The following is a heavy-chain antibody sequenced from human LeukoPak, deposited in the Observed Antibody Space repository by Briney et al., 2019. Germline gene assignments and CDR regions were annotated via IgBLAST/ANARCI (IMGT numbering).Heavy chain of an antibody. CDR2: MSHSGSA. CDR1: GGSFSSYY. CDR3: ARRSLREAYNRFDH. V-gene: IGHV4-39*01. Sequence: SETLSLTCAVYGGSFSSYYWGWIRQPPGKGLEWIGSMSHSGSAFYNPSLKSRVSISVDTSKNQFSLRVTSVTAADTALYYCARRSLREAYNRFDHWGQGTLVTVSS. J-gene: IGHJ5*02. D-gene: IGHD3-10*01.